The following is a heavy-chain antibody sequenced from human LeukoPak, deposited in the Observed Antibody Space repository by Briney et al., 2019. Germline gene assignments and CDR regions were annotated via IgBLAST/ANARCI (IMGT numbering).Heavy chain of an antibody. J-gene: IGHJ3*02. CDR1: GITVNTNY. CDR3: ARDTSPRIAAIYYDAFDI. D-gene: IGHD6-13*01. V-gene: IGHV3-7*01. Sequence: GGSLRLSCAASGITVNTNYVSWVRQAPGKGLEWVANIRKDGSDIHYVDSVKGRFTISRDNAKNSLYLEMSSLRGEDTALYYCARDTSPRIAAIYYDAFDIWGQGTMVTVSS. CDR2: IRKDGSDI.